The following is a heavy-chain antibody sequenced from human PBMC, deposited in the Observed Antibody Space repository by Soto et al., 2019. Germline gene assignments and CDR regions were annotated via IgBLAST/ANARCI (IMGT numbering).Heavy chain of an antibody. CDR2: ISWNSGSI. J-gene: IGHJ4*02. Sequence: GGSLRLSCAASGFTFDDYAMHWVRQAPGKGLEWVSGISWNSGSIGYADSVKGRFTISRDNAKNSLYLQMNTLSDEDTALYYCAKDFYDSSCYYWCFDYWGQGTLVTVSS. CDR1: GFTFDDYA. CDR3: AKDFYDSSCYYWCFDY. D-gene: IGHD3-22*01. V-gene: IGHV3-9*01.